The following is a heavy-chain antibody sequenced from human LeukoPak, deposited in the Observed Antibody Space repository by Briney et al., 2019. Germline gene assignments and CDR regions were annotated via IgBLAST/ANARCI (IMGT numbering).Heavy chain of an antibody. V-gene: IGHV3-33*01. J-gene: IGHJ4*02. D-gene: IGHD1-26*01. CDR1: GFTFSSYG. Sequence: GGSLRLSCAASGFTFSSYGMHWVRQAPGKGLEWVAVIWYDGSNKYYADSVKGRFTISRDNSKNALYLQMNSLRAEDTAVYYCARDKFGGSYGPDYWGQGTLVTVSS. CDR2: IWYDGSNK. CDR3: ARDKFGGSYGPDY.